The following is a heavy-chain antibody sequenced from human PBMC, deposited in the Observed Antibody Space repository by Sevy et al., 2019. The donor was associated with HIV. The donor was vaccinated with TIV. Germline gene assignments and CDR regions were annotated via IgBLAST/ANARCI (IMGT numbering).Heavy chain of an antibody. V-gene: IGHV3-23*01. J-gene: IGHJ4*02. CDR2: ISGSGGST. CDR3: AKGQYYDFWSGYCDY. Sequence: GGSLRVSCAASGFTFSSYAMSWVRQAPGKGLEWVSAISGSGGSTYYADSVKGRFTISRDNSKNTLYLQMNSLRAEDTAGYYCAKGQYYDFWSGYCDYWGQGTLVTVSS. D-gene: IGHD3-3*01. CDR1: GFTFSSYA.